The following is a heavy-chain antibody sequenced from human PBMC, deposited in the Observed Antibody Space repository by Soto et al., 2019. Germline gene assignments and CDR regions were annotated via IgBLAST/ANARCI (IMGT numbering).Heavy chain of an antibody. CDR1: GGSISSYY. CDR3: ARGPRGSSYYYYGMDV. D-gene: IGHD6-6*01. V-gene: IGHV4-59*01. Sequence: QVQLQESGPGLVKPSETLSLTCTVSGGSISSYYWSWIRQPPGQGLEWIGYIYYSGSTNYNPSLKSRVTISVDTSKNQFSLKLSSVTAADTAVYYCARGPRGSSYYYYGMDVWGQGTTVTVSS. CDR2: IYYSGST. J-gene: IGHJ6*02.